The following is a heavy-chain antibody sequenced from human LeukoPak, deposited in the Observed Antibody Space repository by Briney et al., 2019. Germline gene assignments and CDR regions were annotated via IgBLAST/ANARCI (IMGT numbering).Heavy chain of an antibody. CDR1: GFTFSSYW. D-gene: IGHD3-10*01. CDR3: AGTPERGVTMVRGVIIRSYYMDV. Sequence: GGSLRLSCAASGFTFSSYWMHWVRQAPGKGLVWVSRINSDGSSTSYADSVKGRFTISRDNAKNTLYLQMNSLRAEDTAVYYCAGTPERGVTMVRGVIIRSYYMDVWGKGTTVTISS. CDR2: INSDGSST. J-gene: IGHJ6*03. V-gene: IGHV3-74*01.